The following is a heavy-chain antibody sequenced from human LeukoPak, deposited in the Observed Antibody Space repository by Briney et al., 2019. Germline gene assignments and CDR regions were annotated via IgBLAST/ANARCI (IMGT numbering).Heavy chain of an antibody. CDR1: GYTFTSFD. CDR3: ARGARRVVRGVISYYFDY. J-gene: IGHJ4*02. V-gene: IGHV1-8*01. Sequence: ASVKVSCKASGYTFTSFDISWVRQATGQGLEWMGWINPNSGNTGYAQKVQGRVTMTRNTSISTAYMELSSLRSEDAAVYYCARGARRVVRGVISYYFDYWGQGTLVTVSS. CDR2: INPNSGNT. D-gene: IGHD3-10*01.